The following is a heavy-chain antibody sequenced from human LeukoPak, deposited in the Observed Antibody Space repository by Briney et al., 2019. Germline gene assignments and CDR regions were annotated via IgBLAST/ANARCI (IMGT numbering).Heavy chain of an antibody. CDR2: ISYDGSNK. CDR3: PKDREAWSSYYFDY. Sequence: GGSLRLSCAASGFTFSSYGMHWVRQAPGKGLEWVAVISYDGSNKYYADSVKGRFTISRDNSKNTLYLQMNSLRAEDTAVYYCPKDREAWSSYYFDYWGQGTLVTV. CDR1: GFTFSSYG. D-gene: IGHD3-10*01. V-gene: IGHV3-30*18. J-gene: IGHJ4*02.